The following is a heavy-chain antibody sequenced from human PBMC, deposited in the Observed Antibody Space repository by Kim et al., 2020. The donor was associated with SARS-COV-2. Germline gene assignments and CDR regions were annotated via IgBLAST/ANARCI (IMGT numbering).Heavy chain of an antibody. CDR3: ARGGEFLEWLQPPPV. Sequence: GGSLRLSCAASGFTFSSYEMNWVRQAPGKGLEWVSYISSSGSTIYYADSVKGRFTISRDNAKNSLYLQMNSLRAEDTAVYYCARGGEFLEWLQPPPVWGQGTLVTVSS. J-gene: IGHJ4*02. V-gene: IGHV3-48*03. D-gene: IGHD3-3*01. CDR2: ISSSGSTI. CDR1: GFTFSSYE.